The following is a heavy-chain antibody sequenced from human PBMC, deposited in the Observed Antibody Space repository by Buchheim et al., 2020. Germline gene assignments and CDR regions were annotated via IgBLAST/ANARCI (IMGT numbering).Heavy chain of an antibody. V-gene: IGHV3-30*03. CDR2: ISYDGSNK. Sequence: QVQLVESGGGVVQPGRSLRLSCAASGFTFSSYGMHWVRQAPGKGLEWVAVISYDGSNKYYADSVKGRFTISRDNSKNTLYLQMNSLRAEDTAVYYCARLQHGMDVWGQGTT. CDR3: ARLQHGMDV. J-gene: IGHJ6*02. CDR1: GFTFSSYG. D-gene: IGHD4-11*01.